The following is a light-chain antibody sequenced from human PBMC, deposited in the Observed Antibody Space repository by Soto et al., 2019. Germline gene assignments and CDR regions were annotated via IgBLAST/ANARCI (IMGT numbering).Light chain of an antibody. CDR1: QGNNTF. V-gene: IGKV1-9*01. CDR2: GAS. CDR3: QQLTARRFS. J-gene: IGKJ2*01. Sequence: IQLTQSPSSLSASVGDRVSISCRASQGNNTFVAWYQQKSGKAPKLLIYGASTLQSGVPSRFSGSGSGTEFTLTISGLQPEDFATYYCQQLTARRFSFGQGTKVDIK.